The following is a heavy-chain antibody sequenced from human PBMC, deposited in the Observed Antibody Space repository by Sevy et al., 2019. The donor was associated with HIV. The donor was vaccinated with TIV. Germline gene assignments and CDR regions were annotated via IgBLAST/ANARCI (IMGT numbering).Heavy chain of an antibody. D-gene: IGHD1-1*01. V-gene: IGHV3-30*02. CDR2: IRYDGSNK. CDR3: AKDCYNYRPRYYYGMDV. CDR1: GFTFSSYG. Sequence: GGSLRLSCAASGFTFSSYGMHWVRQAPGKGLEWVAFIRYDGSNKYYADSVKGRFTISRDNSKNTLYLQMNSLRAEDTAMYYCAKDCYNYRPRYYYGMDVWGHGTTVTVSS. J-gene: IGHJ6*02.